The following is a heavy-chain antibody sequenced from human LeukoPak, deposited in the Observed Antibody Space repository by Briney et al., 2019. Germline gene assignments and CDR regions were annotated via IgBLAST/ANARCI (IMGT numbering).Heavy chain of an antibody. CDR2: IKQDGSEK. J-gene: IGHJ4*02. Sequence: GGSLRLSCAASGFTFSSYWMSWVRQAPGKGLEWVANIKQDGSEKYYVDSVKGRFTISRDNAKNSLYLQMNSLRAEDTAVYYCARGVGNFRYFFDYWGQGTLVTVSS. V-gene: IGHV3-7*01. CDR1: GFTFSSYW. D-gene: IGHD2/OR15-2a*01. CDR3: ARGVGNFRYFFDY.